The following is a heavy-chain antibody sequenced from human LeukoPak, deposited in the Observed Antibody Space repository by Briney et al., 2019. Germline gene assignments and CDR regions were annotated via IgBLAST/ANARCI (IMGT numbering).Heavy chain of an antibody. V-gene: IGHV3-23*01. D-gene: IGHD3-3*01. CDR3: AKAPGYDFWSGYREYYFDY. Sequence: GGSLRLSCAASGFTFSSYAMSWVRQAPGKGLEWVSAISGSGGSTYYADSVKGRFTISRDNSKNTLYLQMNSLRAEVTAVYYCAKAPGYDFWSGYREYYFDYWGQGTLVTVSS. CDR1: GFTFSSYA. CDR2: ISGSGGST. J-gene: IGHJ4*02.